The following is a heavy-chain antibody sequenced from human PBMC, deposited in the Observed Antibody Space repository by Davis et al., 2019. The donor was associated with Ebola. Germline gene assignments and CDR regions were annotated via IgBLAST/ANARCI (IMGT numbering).Heavy chain of an antibody. V-gene: IGHV4-61*08. CDR1: GASINSGGYY. CDR3: ARLRVGYGMDV. CDR2: IHYSGST. Sequence: SETLSLTCTVSGASINSGGYYWSWIRQHPGKGLEWIGYIHYSGSTNYNPSLKSRVTISVDTSKNQFSLKLSSVTAADTAVYYCARLRVGYGMDVWGQGTTVTVSS. D-gene: IGHD1-26*01. J-gene: IGHJ6*02.